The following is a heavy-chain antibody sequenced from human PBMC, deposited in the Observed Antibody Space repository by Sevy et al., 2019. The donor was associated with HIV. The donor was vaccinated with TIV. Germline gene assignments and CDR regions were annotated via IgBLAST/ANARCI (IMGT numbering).Heavy chain of an antibody. CDR1: GFTFSNSW. Sequence: GGSLRISCVASGFTFSNSWMNWVRQAPGKGLEWVANINPGGTEEFYVDSVKGRFIISRDNAKNSLFLQMNSLRAEDTAVYYCTRVSRGTDDDYRGQGTLVTVSS. CDR2: INPGGTEE. CDR3: TRVSRGTDDDY. D-gene: IGHD2-2*01. V-gene: IGHV3-7*01. J-gene: IGHJ4*02.